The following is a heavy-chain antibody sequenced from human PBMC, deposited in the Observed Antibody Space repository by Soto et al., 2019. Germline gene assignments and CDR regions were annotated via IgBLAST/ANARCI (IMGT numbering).Heavy chain of an antibody. CDR1: GGSITGGSISSTTYY. Sequence: PSETLSLTCTVSGGSITGGSISSTTYYWGWMRQPPGKGLEWIASFFIGGNTYYTPSLKSRVTTSVDKSKNQFSLKLSSVSAADTAVYFCASSHALDIDIYYWGQGIPVTVSS. CDR3: ASSHALDIDIYY. CDR2: FFIGGNT. V-gene: IGHV4-39*01. J-gene: IGHJ4*01.